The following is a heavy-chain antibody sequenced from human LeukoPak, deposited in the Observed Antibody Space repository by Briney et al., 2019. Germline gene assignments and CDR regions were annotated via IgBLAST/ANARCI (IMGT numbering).Heavy chain of an antibody. CDR2: ICGSGAST. J-gene: IGHJ4*02. D-gene: IGHD3-22*01. CDR3: AKQPGSVVDSSGSLSRH. Sequence: GGSLRLSCAASGFTFSSYAMGWVRQAPGKGLEWVSTICGSGASTYYADSVKGRFTVSRDNSKNTLYLQMNSLRAEDTAVYYCAKQPGSVVDSSGSLSRHWGQGTLVTVSS. V-gene: IGHV3-23*01. CDR1: GFTFSSYA.